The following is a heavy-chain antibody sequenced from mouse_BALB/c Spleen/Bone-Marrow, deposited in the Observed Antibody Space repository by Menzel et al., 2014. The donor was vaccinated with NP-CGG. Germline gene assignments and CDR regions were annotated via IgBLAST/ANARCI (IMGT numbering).Heavy chain of an antibody. CDR3: AREGYDYDWFAY. D-gene: IGHD2-4*01. CDR2: IYPGDGDT. Sequence: VKLQESGAELVRPGSSVKISCKASGYAFSSYWMNWVKQRPGQGLEWIGQIYPGDGDTNYNGKFKGKATLTADKSSSTAYMQLSSLTSEDSAVYLCAREGYDYDWFAYWGQGTLVTVSA. J-gene: IGHJ3*01. CDR1: GYAFSSYW. V-gene: IGHV1-80*01.